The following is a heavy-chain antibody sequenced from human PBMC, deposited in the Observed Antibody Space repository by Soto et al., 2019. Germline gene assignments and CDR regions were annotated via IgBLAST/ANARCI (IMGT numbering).Heavy chain of an antibody. V-gene: IGHV1-18*01. D-gene: IGHD6-19*01. J-gene: IGHJ6*03. CDR1: GYSFTNYG. Sequence: QDQLVQSGVEVKKPGASVKVSCKASGYSFTNYGITWVRQAPGQGFEWMGWISAYNGTTNYAQKLQGRVTMNTDASTGTAYLELRSLRSDDTAVYYCARDRGVAPPVAGNTNYYYSMDVWGKGTTGTVSS. CDR2: ISAYNGTT. CDR3: ARDRGVAPPVAGNTNYYYSMDV.